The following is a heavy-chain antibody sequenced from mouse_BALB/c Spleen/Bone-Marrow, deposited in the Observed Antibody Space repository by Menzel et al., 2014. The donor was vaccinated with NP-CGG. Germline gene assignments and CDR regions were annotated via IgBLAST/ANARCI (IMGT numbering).Heavy chain of an antibody. D-gene: IGHD4-1*01. CDR1: GYTFTSYW. Sequence: QVQLQQSGAELARPGASVKLSCKASGYTFTSYWMQWVKQRPGQGLEWIGAIYPGDGDTRYNQKFKGKATLTADKSSSTAFMQLSSLASEDSAVYYCARTWEFAYWGQGTLVTVSA. J-gene: IGHJ3*01. CDR3: ARTWEFAY. V-gene: IGHV1-87*01. CDR2: IYPGDGDT.